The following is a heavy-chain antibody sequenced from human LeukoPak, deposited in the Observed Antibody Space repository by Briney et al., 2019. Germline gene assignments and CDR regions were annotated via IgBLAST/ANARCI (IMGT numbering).Heavy chain of an antibody. CDR2: IYPGDSDT. J-gene: IGHJ4*02. V-gene: IGHV5-51*01. D-gene: IGHD6-13*01. CDR1: GYSFTSYW. CDR3: ARTLSSSSWYWDFDY. Sequence: GESLKISCKGSGYSFTSYWIGWVRQMPGKGLEWMGIIYPGDSDTRYSPSFQGQVTISADKSISTAYLQWSSLKASDTAMYYCARTLSSSSWYWDFDYWGQGTLVTVSS.